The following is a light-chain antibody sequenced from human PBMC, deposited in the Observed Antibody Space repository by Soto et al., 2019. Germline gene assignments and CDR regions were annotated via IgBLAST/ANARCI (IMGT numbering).Light chain of an antibody. Sequence: DSQMTQYPSTLSASVGDRVTITCRASQSIRRWLAWYQQKPGKAPKLLIYKSSSLESGVPSRFSGSGSGTEFTLTISSLKPDDFATYYCQQYNTYPWTFGQGNKVEIK. CDR1: QSIRRW. CDR3: QQYNTYPWT. CDR2: KSS. V-gene: IGKV1-5*03. J-gene: IGKJ1*01.